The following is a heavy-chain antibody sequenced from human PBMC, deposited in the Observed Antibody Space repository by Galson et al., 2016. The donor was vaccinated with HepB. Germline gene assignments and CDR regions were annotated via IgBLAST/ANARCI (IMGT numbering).Heavy chain of an antibody. CDR1: GFSVSGSY. V-gene: IGHV3-53*04. CDR2: VYSVDKT. CDR3: ARGRDTSAWMRAFDI. J-gene: IGHJ3*02. D-gene: IGHD1-1*01. Sequence: SLRLSCAVSGFSVSGSYLSWVRQAPGKGLEWISSVYSVDKTYYADSVKGRFTISRHNSNNTMFLQMNSLRIEDTAVYYCARGRDTSAWMRAFDIWGPGTMVTVAS.